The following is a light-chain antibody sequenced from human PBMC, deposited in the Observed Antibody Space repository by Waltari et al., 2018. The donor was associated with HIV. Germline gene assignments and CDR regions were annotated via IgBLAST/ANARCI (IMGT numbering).Light chain of an antibody. CDR3: EQIYTFPLFS. CDR1: QTIGDY. CDR2: SAT. Sequence: DIQLTQSPSPLSESVGDRVPLPCRASQTIGDYVNWYQKKPGKPPKVLIYSATSLQPGVPSRFSGSGSGTDFALTISSLQPEDLAIYYCEQIYTFPLFSFGPGTKVEIK. V-gene: IGKV1-39*01. J-gene: IGKJ3*01.